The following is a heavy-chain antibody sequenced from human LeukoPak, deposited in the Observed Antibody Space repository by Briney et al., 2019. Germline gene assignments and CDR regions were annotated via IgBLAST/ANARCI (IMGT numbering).Heavy chain of an antibody. J-gene: IGHJ4*02. D-gene: IGHD3-22*01. CDR2: IWYDGSNK. Sequence: GGFLRLSCAASGFTFSSYGMHWVRQAPGKGLEWVAVIWYDGSNKYYADSVKGRFTISRDNSKNTLYLQMNSLRAEDTAVYYCARPGDYYDSSGYYSYWGQGTLVTVSS. CDR3: ARPGDYYDSSGYYSY. CDR1: GFTFSSYG. V-gene: IGHV3-33*01.